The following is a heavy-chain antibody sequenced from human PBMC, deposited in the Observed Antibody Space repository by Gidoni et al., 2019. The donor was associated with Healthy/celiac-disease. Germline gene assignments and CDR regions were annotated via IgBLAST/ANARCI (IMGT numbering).Heavy chain of an antibody. CDR2: ISSSSSYI. Sequence: EVQLVESGGGLVKPGGSLSLPCAASGFTFRSYSMNWVRQAPGKGLEWVSSISSSSSYIYYADSVKGRFTISRDNAKNSLYLQMNSLRAEDTAVYYCAAYSSGWLDYYYYGMDVWGQGTTVTVSS. CDR3: AAYSSGWLDYYYYGMDV. CDR1: GFTFRSYS. D-gene: IGHD6-19*01. V-gene: IGHV3-21*01. J-gene: IGHJ6*02.